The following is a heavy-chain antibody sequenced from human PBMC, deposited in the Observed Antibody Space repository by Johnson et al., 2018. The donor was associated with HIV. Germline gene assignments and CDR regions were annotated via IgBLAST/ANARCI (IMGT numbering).Heavy chain of an antibody. CDR2: ISYDGSNK. Sequence: VQLLESGGGVVQPGRSLRLSCAASDFTLSNYAMHWVRQAPGKGLEWVAVISYDGSNKYYADSVKGRFTISRDSSKNTLYLQMNSLRAEDMAVYYCARPRYYVDAFDLWGQGTMVTVSS. J-gene: IGHJ3*01. V-gene: IGHV3-30*04. D-gene: IGHD3-10*02. CDR1: DFTLSNYA. CDR3: ARPRYYVDAFDL.